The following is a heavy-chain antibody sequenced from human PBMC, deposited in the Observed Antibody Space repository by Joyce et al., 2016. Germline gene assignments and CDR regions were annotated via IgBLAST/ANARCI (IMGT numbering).Heavy chain of an antibody. Sequence: EVQLVESGGGLVQPGGSLRLSCAASGFTFSGNSMSWLRQAPGGGLECVANIKEDGSGVYYLDSVKGRFTVSRDNARSLVHLQMVSLRVEDTALYYCARGKAFDVWGQGTMVTVSS. V-gene: IGHV3-7*01. CDR3: ARGKAFDV. CDR1: GFTFSGNS. J-gene: IGHJ3*01. CDR2: IKEDGSGV.